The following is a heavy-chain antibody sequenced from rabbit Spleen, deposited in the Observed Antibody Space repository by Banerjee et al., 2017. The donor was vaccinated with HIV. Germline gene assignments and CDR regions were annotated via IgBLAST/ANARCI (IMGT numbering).Heavy chain of an antibody. J-gene: IGHJ4*01. V-gene: IGHV1S40*01. D-gene: IGHD8-1*01. Sequence: QSLAESGGDLVKPGASLTLTCTASGFSFSSRYCICWVRQAPGKGLEWIGYIDPLFGITYYANWVNGRFSISRENAQNTVFLQMTSLTAADTATYFCARDGTGGSYFALWGPGTLVTVS. CDR1: GFSFSSRYC. CDR2: IDPLFGIT. CDR3: ARDGTGGSYFAL.